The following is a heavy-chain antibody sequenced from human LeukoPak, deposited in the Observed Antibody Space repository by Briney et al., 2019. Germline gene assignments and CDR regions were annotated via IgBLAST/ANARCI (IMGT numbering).Heavy chain of an antibody. CDR1: GYTFTSYY. D-gene: IGHD5-24*01. CDR3: VVATTWEAFDY. CDR2: INPSGGST. Sequence: ASVKVSCKASGYTFTSYYMHWVRQAPGQGLEWMGIINPSGGSTSYAQKFQGRVTMTRDTSTSTVYMELSSLRSEDTAVYYCVVATTWEAFDYWGQGTLVTVSS. V-gene: IGHV1-46*01. J-gene: IGHJ4*02.